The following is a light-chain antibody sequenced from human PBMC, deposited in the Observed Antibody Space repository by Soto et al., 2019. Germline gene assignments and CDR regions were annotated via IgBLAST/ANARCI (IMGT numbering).Light chain of an antibody. Sequence: QSVLTQPVSVSGSPGQSITIPCTGISSDVGSSDLVSWYQQHPGRAPKLMIYEASKRPSGVSNRFSGSKSGNTASLTISGLQAEDEADYYCCSYSGSITWVFGGGTKLTVL. CDR3: CSYSGSITWV. V-gene: IGLV2-23*01. J-gene: IGLJ3*02. CDR1: SSDVGSSDL. CDR2: EAS.